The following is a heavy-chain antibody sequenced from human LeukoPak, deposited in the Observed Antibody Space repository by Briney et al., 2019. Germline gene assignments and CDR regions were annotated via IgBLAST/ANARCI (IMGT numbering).Heavy chain of an antibody. Sequence: GGSLRLSCAASGFTFSSYSMNWVRQAPGKGLEWVSSISSSSSYIYYADSVKGRFTISRDNAKNSLYLQMNSLRAEDTAVYYCAREAREGYCSSTSCYSAGDFDYWGQGTLVTVSS. CDR2: ISSSSSYI. CDR3: AREAREGYCSSTSCYSAGDFDY. CDR1: GFTFSSYS. V-gene: IGHV3-21*01. D-gene: IGHD2-2*02. J-gene: IGHJ4*02.